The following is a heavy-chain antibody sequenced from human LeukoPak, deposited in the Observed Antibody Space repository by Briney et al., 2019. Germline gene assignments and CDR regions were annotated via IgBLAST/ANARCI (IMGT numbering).Heavy chain of an antibody. CDR2: ISSSSSYI. CDR1: GFTFSSYS. J-gene: IGHJ3*02. Sequence: NPGGSLRLSCAASGFTFSSYSMNWVRQAPGKGLEWVSSISSSSSYIYYADSVKGRFTISRDNAKDSLYLQMNSLRAEDTAVYFCAGHYDSSGYRVDVFDIWGQGTMVTVSS. V-gene: IGHV3-21*01. CDR3: AGHYDSSGYRVDVFDI. D-gene: IGHD3-22*01.